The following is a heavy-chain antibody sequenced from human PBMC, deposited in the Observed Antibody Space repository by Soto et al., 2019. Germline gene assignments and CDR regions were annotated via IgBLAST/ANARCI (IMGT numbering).Heavy chain of an antibody. Sequence: ASVKVSCKASGYTFTSYGISWVRQAPGQGLEWMGWISAYNGNTNYAQKLQGRVTMTTDTSTITAYMELRSLRSDDTTVYYCARVGYYDSSPTPLDYLGQGTLVTVSS. CDR3: ARVGYYDSSPTPLDY. D-gene: IGHD3-22*01. CDR1: GYTFTSYG. J-gene: IGHJ4*02. CDR2: ISAYNGNT. V-gene: IGHV1-18*04.